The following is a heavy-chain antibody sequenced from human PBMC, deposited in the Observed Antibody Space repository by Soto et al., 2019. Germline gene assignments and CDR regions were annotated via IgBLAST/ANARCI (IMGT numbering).Heavy chain of an antibody. CDR3: ARLGYGDYRRYYFDY. J-gene: IGHJ4*02. Sequence: PSETLSLTCTVSGGSISSYYWSWIRQPPGKGLEWIGYIYYSGSTNYNPSLKSRVTISVDTSKNQFSLKLSSVTAADTAVYYCARLGYGDYRRYYFDYWGQGTLVTVSS. V-gene: IGHV4-59*08. CDR1: GGSISSYY. D-gene: IGHD4-17*01. CDR2: IYYSGST.